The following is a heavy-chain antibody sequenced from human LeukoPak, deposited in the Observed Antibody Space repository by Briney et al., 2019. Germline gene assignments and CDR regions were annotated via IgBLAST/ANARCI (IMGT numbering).Heavy chain of an antibody. D-gene: IGHD1/OR15-1a*01. CDR2: ISGGHGST. V-gene: IGHV3-23*01. CDR1: GFTFSCYA. J-gene: IGHJ4*02. Sequence: GGSLRLSCAASGFTFSCYAMSWVRRAPGKGLEWVSSISGGHGSTYYTDSVKGRFTISRDDSKNTLYLQVNSLKAEDTAVYYCAKGQYASGWNSGNYWGQGTLVTVSS. CDR3: AKGQYASGWNSGNY.